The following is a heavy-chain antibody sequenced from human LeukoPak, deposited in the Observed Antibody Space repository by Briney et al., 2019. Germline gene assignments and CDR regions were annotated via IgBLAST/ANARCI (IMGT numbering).Heavy chain of an antibody. J-gene: IGHJ4*02. CDR2: ISYDANVK. D-gene: IGHD3-22*01. Sequence: GGSLRLSCAASGFTFSNFAMHWVRQAPGKGLEWVAVISYDANVKYYADSVKGRFTISRDSSKDTLYLQMNSLRAEDTAVYYCARGVDYYDSSGTIDYWGQGTLVTVSS. CDR1: GFTFSNFA. V-gene: IGHV3-30-3*01. CDR3: ARGVDYYDSSGTIDY.